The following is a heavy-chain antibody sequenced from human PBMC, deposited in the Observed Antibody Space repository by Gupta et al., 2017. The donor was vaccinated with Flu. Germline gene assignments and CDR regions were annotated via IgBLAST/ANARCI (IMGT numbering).Heavy chain of an antibody. CDR3: ARAKTFPSAIGAPGTWWWFFDL. V-gene: IGHV4-61*02. CDR2: IYSTGST. D-gene: IGHD6-13*01. CDR1: GGSISSGLYY. Sequence: QVQLQESGPGLVKPSQTLSLPCTISGGSISSGLYYWTWIRQPARKGLEWIGRIYSTGSTNYNPALKSRVSMSADTSKNQFSLRLSSVTAADTAVYYCARAKTFPSAIGAPGTWWWFFDLWGRGTLVTVSS. J-gene: IGHJ2*01.